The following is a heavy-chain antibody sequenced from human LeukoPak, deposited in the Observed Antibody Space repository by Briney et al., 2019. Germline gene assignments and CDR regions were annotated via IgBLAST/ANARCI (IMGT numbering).Heavy chain of an antibody. CDR1: GFIFSGSA. Sequence: PGGSLRLSCAASGFIFSGSAMHWVRQASGKGLEWVGCIRSKANRYATAYAASVKGRFTISRDDSKNTAYLQMNSLKTEDTAVYYCTRLYTAGFDPWGQGTLVTVSS. J-gene: IGHJ5*02. CDR2: IRSKANRYAT. V-gene: IGHV3-73*01. CDR3: TRLYTAGFDP.